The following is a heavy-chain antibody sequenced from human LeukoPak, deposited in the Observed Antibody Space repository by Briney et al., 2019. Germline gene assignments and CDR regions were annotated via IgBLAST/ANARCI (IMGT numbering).Heavy chain of an antibody. CDR2: ISAYNGNT. CDR3: ARAPGGQLLLNWFDP. Sequence: ASVKVSCKASGYTFTSYGISWVRQAPGQGLEWMGWISAYNGNTNYAQKLQGRVTMTTDTSTSTAYMELSSLRSEDTAVYYCARAPGGQLLLNWFDPWGQGTLVTVSS. J-gene: IGHJ5*02. V-gene: IGHV1-18*01. CDR1: GYTFTSYG. D-gene: IGHD2-15*01.